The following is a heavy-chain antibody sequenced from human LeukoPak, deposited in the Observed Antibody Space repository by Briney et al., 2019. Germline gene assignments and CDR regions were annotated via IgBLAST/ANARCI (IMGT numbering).Heavy chain of an antibody. V-gene: IGHV4-39*07. D-gene: IGHD3-10*01. Sequence: SETLSLTCTASGGPISSSSYYWGCIRQPPGKGLESIGSIYCSGSTNYNPSLKSRVTISVDTSKNQFSLQLNSVTPEDTAVYYCARGWFGRKTYYYYYMDVWGKGTTVTISS. CDR3: ARGWFGRKTYYYYYMDV. CDR2: IYCSGST. J-gene: IGHJ6*03. CDR1: GGPISSSSYY.